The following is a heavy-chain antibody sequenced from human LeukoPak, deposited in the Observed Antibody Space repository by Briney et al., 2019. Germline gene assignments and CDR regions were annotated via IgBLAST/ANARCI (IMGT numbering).Heavy chain of an antibody. CDR1: GFTFSSYW. CDR3: AITTSPYYYDSRLAGY. J-gene: IGHJ4*02. V-gene: IGHV3-7*01. D-gene: IGHD3-22*01. Sequence: GGSLRLSCAASGFTFSSYWMSWVRQAPGKGLEWVANIKQDGSEKYYVDSVKGRFTISRDNAKNSLYLQMNSLRAEDTAVYYCAITTSPYYYDSRLAGYWGQGSLVTVSS. CDR2: IKQDGSEK.